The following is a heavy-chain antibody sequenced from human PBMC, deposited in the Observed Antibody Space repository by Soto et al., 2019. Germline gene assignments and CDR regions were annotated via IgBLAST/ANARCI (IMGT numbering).Heavy chain of an antibody. J-gene: IGHJ2*01. CDR3: ASQILGYCTNGLCYPDAYWYFDL. Sequence: EVQLVESGGSLVKPGGSLRLSCAASGFTFSSYSMNWVRQAPGKGLEWVSSISSSSSYRYYADSVKGRFTISSDNAKNSQYLQMNRLRDEDTAVYYWASQILGYCTNGLCYPDAYWYFDLWGRGTLVTVSS. D-gene: IGHD2-8*01. CDR2: ISSSSSYR. CDR1: GFTFSSYS. V-gene: IGHV3-21*01.